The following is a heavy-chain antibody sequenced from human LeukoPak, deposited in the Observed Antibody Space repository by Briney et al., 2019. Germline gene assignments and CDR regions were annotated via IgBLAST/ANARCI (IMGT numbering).Heavy chain of an antibody. CDR1: GGSISSGSYY. CDR2: IYTSGST. D-gene: IGHD4-17*01. J-gene: IGHJ5*02. Sequence: SQTLSLTCTVSGGSISSGSYYWSWIRQPAGKGLEWFGRIYTSGSTNYNPSLKSPVTISVDTSKNQFSLKLSSVTAADTAVYYCARDRGDYLMNWFDPWGQGTLVTVSS. V-gene: IGHV4-61*02. CDR3: ARDRGDYLMNWFDP.